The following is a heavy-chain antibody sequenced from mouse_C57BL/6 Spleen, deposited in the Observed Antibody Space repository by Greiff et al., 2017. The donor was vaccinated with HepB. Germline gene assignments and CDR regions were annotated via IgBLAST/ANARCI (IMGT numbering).Heavy chain of an antibody. V-gene: IGHV1-64*01. J-gene: IGHJ1*03. Sequence: QVQLKQSGAELVKPGASVKLSCKASGYTFTSYWMHWVKQRPGQGLEWIGMIHPNSGSTNYNEKFKSKATLTVDKSSSTAYMQLSSLTSEDSAVYYCARNPAYYSNYDYFDVWGTGTTVTVSS. CDR3: ARNPAYYSNYDYFDV. D-gene: IGHD2-5*01. CDR2: IHPNSGST. CDR1: GYTFTSYW.